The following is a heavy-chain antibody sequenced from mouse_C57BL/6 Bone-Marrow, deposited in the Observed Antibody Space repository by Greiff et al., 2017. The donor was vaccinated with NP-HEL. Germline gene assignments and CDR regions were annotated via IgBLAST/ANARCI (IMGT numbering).Heavy chain of an antibody. D-gene: IGHD2-5*01. Sequence: EVKLVESGAELVRPGASVKLSCTASGFNIKDDYMHWVKQRPEQGLEWIGWIDPENGDTEYASKFQGKATITADTSSNTAYLQLSSLTSEDTAVYYCTTEAYYSNYDAMDYWGQRTSVTVSS. CDR2: IDPENGDT. CDR1: GFNIKDDY. J-gene: IGHJ4*01. V-gene: IGHV14-4*01. CDR3: TTEAYYSNYDAMDY.